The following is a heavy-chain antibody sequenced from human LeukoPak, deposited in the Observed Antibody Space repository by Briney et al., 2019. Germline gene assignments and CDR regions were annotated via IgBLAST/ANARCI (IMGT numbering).Heavy chain of an antibody. V-gene: IGHV4-4*07. J-gene: IGHJ5*02. CDR1: GGSISSYY. CDR2: IYTSGST. CDR3: AREGGYYGSGEYNWFDP. Sequence: SETLSLTCTVSGGSISSYYWSWIRQPAGKGLEWIGRIYTSGSTNYNPSLKSRVTMSVDTSKNQSSLKLSSVTAADTAVYYCAREGGYYGSGEYNWFDPWGQGTLVTVSS. D-gene: IGHD3-10*01.